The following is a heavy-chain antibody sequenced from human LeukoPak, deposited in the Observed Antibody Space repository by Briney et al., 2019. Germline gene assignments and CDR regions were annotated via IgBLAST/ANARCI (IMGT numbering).Heavy chain of an antibody. V-gene: IGHV3-21*01. Sequence: GGSLRLSCAASGFTFSSYSMNWVRQAPGKGLEWVSSISSSSSYIYYADSMKGRFTISRDNAKNSLYLQMNSLRAEDTAVYYCARDSGSSGWYGESWFDPWGQGTLVTVSS. D-gene: IGHD6-19*01. CDR2: ISSSSSYI. CDR3: ARDSGSSGWYGESWFDP. CDR1: GFTFSSYS. J-gene: IGHJ5*02.